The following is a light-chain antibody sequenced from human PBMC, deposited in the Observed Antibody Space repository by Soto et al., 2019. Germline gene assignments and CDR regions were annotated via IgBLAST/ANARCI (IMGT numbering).Light chain of an antibody. CDR3: QKYDSYPLT. V-gene: IGKV1-5*01. J-gene: IGKJ4*01. CDR1: QSIVSRW. CDR2: DVS. Sequence: DIQMTQSPSTLSASVGDRVTITCRASQSIVSRWLAWYQQKPGKAPNLLIHDVSNLESGVPSRFSGSGAGTEFTLTISSLQPDDSATYSCQKYDSYPLTFGGGTKVEIK.